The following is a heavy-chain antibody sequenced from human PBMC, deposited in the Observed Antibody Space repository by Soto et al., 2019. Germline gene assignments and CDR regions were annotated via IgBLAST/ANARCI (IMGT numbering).Heavy chain of an antibody. Sequence: EVHLVESGGGLVQPGGSLRLSCAASGFTVGNNYMSWVRQAPGKGLEWVSIIHRGGSTSYADSVKGRFTISRASSTNTVYLQIKGLTADDTAVYYCARSANTYGSPFDYWGQGALVTVSS. CDR1: GFTVGNNY. CDR3: ARSANTYGSPFDY. J-gene: IGHJ4*02. D-gene: IGHD3-10*01. V-gene: IGHV3-66*01. CDR2: IHRGGST.